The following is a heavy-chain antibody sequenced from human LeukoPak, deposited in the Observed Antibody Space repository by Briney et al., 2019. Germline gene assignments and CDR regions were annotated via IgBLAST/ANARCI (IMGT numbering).Heavy chain of an antibody. Sequence: SETLXLTCTVSGGSISSSSYYWGWIRQPPGKGREWIGSIYYSGSTYYNPSLKSRVTISVDTSKNQFSLKLSSVTAADTAVYYCARHSRFTRLVAAAGRSFDYWGQGTLVTVSS. CDR1: GGSISSSSYY. D-gene: IGHD6-13*01. V-gene: IGHV4-39*01. CDR3: ARHSRFTRLVAAAGRSFDY. J-gene: IGHJ4*02. CDR2: IYYSGST.